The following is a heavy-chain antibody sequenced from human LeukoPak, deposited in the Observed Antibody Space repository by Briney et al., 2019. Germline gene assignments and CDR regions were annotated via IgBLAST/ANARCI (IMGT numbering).Heavy chain of an antibody. CDR1: GFTFSSYS. CDR2: ISSGSTYI. Sequence: GGSLRLSCAASGFTFSSYSMNWVRQAPGQGLEWVSSISSGSTYIYYADSVKGRFTISRDNTKNSLYLLMNSLRAEDTAVYYCAREIRSGGYIWGSYRYAFDIWGQGTMVTVSS. V-gene: IGHV3-21*01. D-gene: IGHD3-16*02. J-gene: IGHJ3*02. CDR3: AREIRSGGYIWGSYRYAFDI.